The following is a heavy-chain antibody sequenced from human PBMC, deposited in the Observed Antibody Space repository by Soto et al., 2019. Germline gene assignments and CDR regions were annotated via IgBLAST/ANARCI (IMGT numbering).Heavy chain of an antibody. CDR3: AKDTGVVPAAPDY. CDR1: GFTFSSYA. D-gene: IGHD2-2*01. Sequence: GGSLRLSCVASGFTFSSYAMSWVRQAPGKGLEWVSAISGSGGSTYYADSVKGRFTISRDNSKNTLYLQMNSLRAEDTAVYYCAKDTGVVPAAPDYWGQGTLVTVSS. V-gene: IGHV3-23*01. CDR2: ISGSGGST. J-gene: IGHJ4*02.